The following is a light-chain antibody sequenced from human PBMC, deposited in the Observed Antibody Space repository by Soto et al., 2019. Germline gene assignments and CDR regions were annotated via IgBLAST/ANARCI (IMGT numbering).Light chain of an antibody. J-gene: IGKJ5*01. CDR2: GAS. CDR1: QSVGSNY. CDR3: QQYGSSPIT. V-gene: IGKV3-20*01. Sequence: EIMMTQSPATLSVSPGERATLYCRASQSVGSNYLAWYQQKPGQAPRVLIYGASTRATGIPDRFSGDGSVTHFTLTISRLEAEDFVMYYCQQYGSSPITFGQGTRLEIK.